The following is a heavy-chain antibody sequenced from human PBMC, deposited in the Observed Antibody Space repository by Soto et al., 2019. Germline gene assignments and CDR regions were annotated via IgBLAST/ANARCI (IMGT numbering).Heavy chain of an antibody. J-gene: IGHJ4*02. CDR2: ITSSSSYT. Sequence: PGGSLRLSCAASGSAFSDYYMSWIRQSPGKRLEWVSYITSSSSYTNYADSVKGRFTISRDNAKNSLYLQMNSLRAEDTAVYYCAGGQDNRAVNFDYWGQGSLVTVSS. CDR1: GSAFSDYY. CDR3: AGGQDNRAVNFDY. V-gene: IGHV3-11*03. D-gene: IGHD1-1*01.